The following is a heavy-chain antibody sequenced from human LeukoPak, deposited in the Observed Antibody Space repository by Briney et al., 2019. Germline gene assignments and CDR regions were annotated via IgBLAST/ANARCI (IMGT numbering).Heavy chain of an antibody. D-gene: IGHD2-2*01. CDR3: AKDQALSLSSSRALDY. V-gene: IGHV3-23*01. CDR1: GFTFSSYA. CDR2: ISGSGGST. Sequence: GGSLRLSCAASGFTFSSYAMSWVRQAPGQGLEWVSAISGSGGSTYYADSVKGRFTISRDNSKNTLYLQMNSLRAEGTALYYCAKDQALSLSSSRALDYWGQGTLVTVSS. J-gene: IGHJ4*02.